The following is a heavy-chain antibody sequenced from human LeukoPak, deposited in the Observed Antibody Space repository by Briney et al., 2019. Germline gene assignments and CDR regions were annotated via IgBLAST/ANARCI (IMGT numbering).Heavy chain of an antibody. CDR3: ARDYGIAVAGSTFDY. V-gene: IGHV3-48*04. D-gene: IGHD6-19*01. Sequence: GGSLRLSRAASGFTFSSYSMNWVRQAPGKGLEWVSYISSSSSTINYADSVKGRFTISRDNAKNSLYLQMNSLRAEDTAVYYCARDYGIAVAGSTFDYWGQGTLVTASS. CDR2: ISSSSSTI. J-gene: IGHJ4*02. CDR1: GFTFSSYS.